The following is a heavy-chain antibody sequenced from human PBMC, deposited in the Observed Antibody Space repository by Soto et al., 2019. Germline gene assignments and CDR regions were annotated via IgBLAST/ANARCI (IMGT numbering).Heavy chain of an antibody. D-gene: IGHD6-13*01. V-gene: IGHV4-39*01. CDR1: GGSISSSSYY. Sequence: SEILSLTCTVSGGSISSSSYYWGWIRQPPGKGLEWIGRIYYSGGTSYNPSLKSRVTISVDTSKNQFSLKLSSVTAADTAVYYCARGYSSSWYRNWGQGTLVTVSS. CDR3: ARGYSSSWYRN. J-gene: IGHJ4*02. CDR2: IYYSGGT.